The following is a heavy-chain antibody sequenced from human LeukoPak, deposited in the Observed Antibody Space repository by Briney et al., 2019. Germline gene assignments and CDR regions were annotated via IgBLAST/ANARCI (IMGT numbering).Heavy chain of an antibody. CDR2: INHSGNT. J-gene: IGHJ2*01. CDR3: ARGKVTRDWYFDP. D-gene: IGHD4-17*01. V-gene: IGHV4-34*01. CDR1: GGSFSDFH. Sequence: SETLSLTCTVYGGSFSDFHWSWIRLPPGKGLEWIGEINHSGNTNYNPSLKSRVTISIDTSKNQFSLKLSSVTAADTAVYYCARGKVTRDWYFDPWGRGTLVTVSS.